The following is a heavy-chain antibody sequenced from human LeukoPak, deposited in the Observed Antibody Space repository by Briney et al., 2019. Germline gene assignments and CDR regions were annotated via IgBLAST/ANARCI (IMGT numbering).Heavy chain of an antibody. CDR3: AREEYRKYYDFWSGYLDAFDI. V-gene: IGHV3-21*01. J-gene: IGHJ3*02. D-gene: IGHD3-3*01. CDR2: ISSSSSYI. Sequence: PGGSLRLSCAASGFTFSSYSMNWVRQATGKGLEWVSSISSSSSYIYYADLVKGRFNISRDNAKNSLYVQMNSLRAEDTAVYYCAREEYRKYYDFWSGYLDAFDIWGEGTMVTVSS. CDR1: GFTFSSYS.